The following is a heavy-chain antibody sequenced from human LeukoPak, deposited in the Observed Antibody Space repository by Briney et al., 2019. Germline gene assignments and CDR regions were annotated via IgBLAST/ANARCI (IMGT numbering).Heavy chain of an antibody. J-gene: IGHJ6*03. Sequence: SETLSLTCTVSGYSISSGYYWGWIRQPPGKGLEWIGSIYHSGSTYYNPSLKSRVTISVDTSKNQFSLKLSSVTAADTAVYYCAADSGFYGDYTYYMDVWGKGTTVTISS. CDR3: AADSGFYGDYTYYMDV. V-gene: IGHV4-38-2*02. CDR1: GYSISSGYY. D-gene: IGHD4-17*01. CDR2: IYHSGST.